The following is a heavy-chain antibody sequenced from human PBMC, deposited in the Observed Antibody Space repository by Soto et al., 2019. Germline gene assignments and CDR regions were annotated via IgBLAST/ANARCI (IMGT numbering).Heavy chain of an antibody. J-gene: IGHJ3*02. Sequence: GGSLRLSCAASGFTFSSYGMHWVRQAPGKGLEWVAVISYDGSNEYYADSVKGRFTISRDNSKNTLYLQMNSLRAEDTAVYYCAKVSVYDAFDIWGQGTMVTVSS. CDR3: AKVSVYDAFDI. CDR2: ISYDGSNE. V-gene: IGHV3-30*18. CDR1: GFTFSSYG.